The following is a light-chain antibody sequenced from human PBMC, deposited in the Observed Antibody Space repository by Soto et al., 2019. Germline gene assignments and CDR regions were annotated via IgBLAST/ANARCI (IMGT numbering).Light chain of an antibody. CDR1: QSVSSNY. CDR3: PQYGTSPWT. V-gene: IGKV3-20*01. CDR2: LAS. J-gene: IGKJ1*01. Sequence: EIVLTQSPGTLSLSPGDRATLSCRASQSVSSNYLAWYQQKPGQPPRLLIYLASIRATGIPDRFSGSGSGTDFTLTIRRLEPEDFAVYYCPQYGTSPWTFGQGTKVEIK.